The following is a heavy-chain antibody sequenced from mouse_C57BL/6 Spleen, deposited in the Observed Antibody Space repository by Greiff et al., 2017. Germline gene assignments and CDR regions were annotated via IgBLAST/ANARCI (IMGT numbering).Heavy chain of an antibody. Sequence: VQRVESGAELVKPGASVKISCKASGYAFSSYWMNWVKQRPGKGLEWIGQIYPGDGDTNYNGKFKGKATLTADKSSSTAYMQLGSLTSEDSAVYFCARSGLLYAMDYWGQGTSVTVSS. CDR1: GYAFSSYW. CDR3: ARSGLLYAMDY. D-gene: IGHD3-1*01. V-gene: IGHV1-80*01. CDR2: IYPGDGDT. J-gene: IGHJ4*01.